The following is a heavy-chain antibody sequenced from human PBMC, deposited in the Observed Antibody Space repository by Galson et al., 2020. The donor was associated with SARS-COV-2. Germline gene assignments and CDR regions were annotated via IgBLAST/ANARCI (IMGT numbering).Heavy chain of an antibody. Sequence: SETLSLTCAVYGGSFSAYYWSWIRQSPGKGLEWIGEINHTGSTTYNPSLKSRVTISVDTSKNQFSLKMNSVSAADSAMYYCARGVFYCTSSDCYGDLDYWGRGTLVTVSS. J-gene: IGHJ4*02. D-gene: IGHD2-2*01. CDR3: ARGVFYCTSSDCYGDLDY. V-gene: IGHV4-34*01. CDR1: GGSFSAYY. CDR2: INHTGST.